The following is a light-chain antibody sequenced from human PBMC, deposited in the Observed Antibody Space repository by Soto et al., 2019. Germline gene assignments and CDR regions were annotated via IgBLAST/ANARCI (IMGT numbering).Light chain of an antibody. CDR2: RAS. CDR1: QSVSSN. J-gene: IGKJ1*01. V-gene: IGKV3-15*01. Sequence: EIVMTQSPATLSVSPGERATLSCRASQSVSSNLAWYQQKPGQPPRLLIYRASTRATGIPARFSGSGSGTEFTLTISSLQSEDFALYYCQHYNNWPPCTFGQGTKVEIK. CDR3: QHYNNWPPCT.